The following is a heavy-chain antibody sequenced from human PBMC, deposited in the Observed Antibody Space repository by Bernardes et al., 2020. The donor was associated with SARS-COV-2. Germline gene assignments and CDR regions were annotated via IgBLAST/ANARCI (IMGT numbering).Heavy chain of an antibody. V-gene: IGHV4-61*01. CDR3: ARLIRSNWPDY. CDR2: IYFNGGT. CDR1: GDSVSSGSYY. Sequence: SETLSLTCTVSGDSVSSGSYYWGWIRQPPGKGLEWIGYIYFNGGTNYNPSLQSRVIISIDTSKNQFSLRLTSVTTADTAVYYCARLIRSNWPDYWGQGTLVTVSS. D-gene: IGHD1-1*01. J-gene: IGHJ4*02.